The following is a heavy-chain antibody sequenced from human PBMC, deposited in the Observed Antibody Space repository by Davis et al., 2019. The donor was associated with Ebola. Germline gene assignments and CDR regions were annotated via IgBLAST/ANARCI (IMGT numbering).Heavy chain of an antibody. CDR3: ARDRGDSSGYYYFDY. CDR2: ISYDGSNK. D-gene: IGHD3-22*01. CDR1: GFTFSSYA. Sequence: PGGSLRLSCAASGFTFSSYAMHWVRQAPGKGLEWVAVISYDGSNKYYADSVKGRFTIPRDNSKNTLYLQMNSLRAEDTAVYYCARDRGDSSGYYYFDYWGQGTLVTVSS. J-gene: IGHJ4*02. V-gene: IGHV3-30*04.